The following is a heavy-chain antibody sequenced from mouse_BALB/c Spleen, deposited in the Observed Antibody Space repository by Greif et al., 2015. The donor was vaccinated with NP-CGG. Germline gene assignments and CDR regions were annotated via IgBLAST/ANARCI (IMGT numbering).Heavy chain of an antibody. CDR3: ARSFNYGSSSYAMDY. D-gene: IGHD1-1*01. CDR2: ILPGSGST. CDR1: GYTFSSYW. V-gene: IGHV1-9*01. Sequence: VQLQQSGAELMKPGASVKISCKATGYTFSSYWIEWVKQRPGHGLEWIGEILPGSGSTNYNEKFKGKATFTADTSSNTAYMQLSSLTSEDSAVYYCARSFNYGSSSYAMDYWGQGTSVTVSS. J-gene: IGHJ4*01.